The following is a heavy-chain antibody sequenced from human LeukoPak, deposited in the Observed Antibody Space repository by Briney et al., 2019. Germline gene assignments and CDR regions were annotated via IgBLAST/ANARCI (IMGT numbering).Heavy chain of an antibody. D-gene: IGHD1-7*01. V-gene: IGHV1-69*05. J-gene: IGHJ4*02. CDR1: GGTFSSYA. CDR3: ARAPASSGTTFPVYYFDY. Sequence: GASVKVSCKASGGTFSSYAISWVRQAPGQGLEWMGGIIPIFGTANYAQKFQGRVTITTDESTSTAYMELSSLRSEDTAVYYCARAPASSGTTFPVYYFDYWGQGTLVTVSS. CDR2: IIPIFGTA.